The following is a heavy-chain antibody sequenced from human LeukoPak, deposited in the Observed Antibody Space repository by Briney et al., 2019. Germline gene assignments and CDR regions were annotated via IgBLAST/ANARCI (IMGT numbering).Heavy chain of an antibody. D-gene: IGHD2-15*01. J-gene: IGHJ1*01. CDR3: AKAPRIGGYCSGGSCYSTRAEYFQH. CDR1: GFTFSSYG. Sequence: GGSLRLSCAASGFTFSSYGMHWVRQAPGKGLEWVAVISYDGSNKYYADSVKGRFTISRDNSKNTLYLQMNSLRAEDTAVYYCAKAPRIGGYCSGGSCYSTRAEYFQHWGQGTLVTVSS. CDR2: ISYDGSNK. V-gene: IGHV3-30*18.